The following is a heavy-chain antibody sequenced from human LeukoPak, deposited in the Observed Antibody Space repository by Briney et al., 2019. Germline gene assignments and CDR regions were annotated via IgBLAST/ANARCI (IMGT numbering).Heavy chain of an antibody. D-gene: IGHD3-22*01. V-gene: IGHV4-34*01. CDR1: GGSFSGYY. CDR3: ARGGFTTFRYYYDSSGGNFDY. Sequence: KPSETLSLTCAVYGGSFSGYYWSWIRQPPGKGLGWNGAINHSGSTNYNPSLKSRVTISVDTSKNQFSLKLSSVTAADTAVYYCARGGFTTFRYYYDSSGGNFDYWGQGTLVTVSS. J-gene: IGHJ4*02. CDR2: INHSGST.